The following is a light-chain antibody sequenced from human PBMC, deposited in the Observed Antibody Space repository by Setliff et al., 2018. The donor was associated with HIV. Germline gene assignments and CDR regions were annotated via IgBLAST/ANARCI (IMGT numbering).Light chain of an antibody. V-gene: IGLV2-14*01. CDR2: EVT. Sequence: QSVLTQPASVSGSPGRSITISCTGTTNDVGFYNRVSWYQQPPGNAPKLIIYEVTNRPSGVSDRFSGSKSGNSASLTISGLQAEDEADYYCISYTTGATPYVFGTGTKVTVL. CDR1: TNDVGFYNR. CDR3: ISYTTGATPYV. J-gene: IGLJ1*01.